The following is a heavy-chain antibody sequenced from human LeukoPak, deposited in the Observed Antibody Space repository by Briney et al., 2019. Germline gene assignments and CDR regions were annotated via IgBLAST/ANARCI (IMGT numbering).Heavy chain of an antibody. D-gene: IGHD6-19*01. CDR2: IYTSGST. J-gene: IGHJ4*02. Sequence: PSETLSLTCTVSGGSISSGSYYWSWIRQPAGKGLEWIGRIYTSGSTNYNPSLKSRVTISVDTSKNQFSLKPSSVTAADTAVYYCAGLRRIAVAGTDYWGQGTLVTVSS. CDR3: AGLRRIAVAGTDY. V-gene: IGHV4-61*02. CDR1: GGSISSGSYY.